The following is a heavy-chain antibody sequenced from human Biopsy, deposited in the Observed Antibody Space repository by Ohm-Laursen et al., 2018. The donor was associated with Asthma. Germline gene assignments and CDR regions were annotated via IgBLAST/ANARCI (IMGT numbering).Heavy chain of an antibody. CDR2: VSSDGHNK. J-gene: IGHJ3*02. D-gene: IGHD3-22*01. Sequence: SLRLSCAAAGFVFSQCGMHWVRQGPGKGLEWVALVSSDGHNKYYEDSVKGRFTISRDNSSNRLYLQINRLTVEDSAVYFCARQSGQDYGDSSGFDIWGQGTKVAVSS. V-gene: IGHV3-30*03. CDR1: GFVFSQCG. CDR3: ARQSGQDYGDSSGFDI.